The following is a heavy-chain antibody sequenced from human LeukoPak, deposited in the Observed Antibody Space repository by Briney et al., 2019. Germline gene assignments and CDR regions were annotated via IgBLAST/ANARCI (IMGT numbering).Heavy chain of an antibody. J-gene: IGHJ4*02. CDR1: GGSISSYY. V-gene: IGHV4-59*01. D-gene: IGHD3-22*01. CDR2: IYSSGST. CDR3: ARNYDNSGYTAFGY. Sequence: SETLSLTCTVSGGSISSYYWSWIRQSPGKGLEWIGHIYSSGSTSYNPSHKSRVTISIDTSKNQFSLKLSSVTAADTALYYCARNYDNSGYTAFGYWGRGTLVTVSS.